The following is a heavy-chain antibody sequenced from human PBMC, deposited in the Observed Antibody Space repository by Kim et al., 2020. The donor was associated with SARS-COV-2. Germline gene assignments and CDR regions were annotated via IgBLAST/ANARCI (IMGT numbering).Heavy chain of an antibody. CDR2: INHSGST. CDR3: ARYLDY. CDR1: GGSFSGYY. J-gene: IGHJ4*02. V-gene: IGHV4-34*01. Sequence: SETLSLTCAVYGGSFSGYYWSWIRQPPGKGLEWIGEINHSGSTNYNPSLKSRVTISVDTSKNQFSLKLSSVTAADTAVYYCARYLDYWGQGTLVTVSS.